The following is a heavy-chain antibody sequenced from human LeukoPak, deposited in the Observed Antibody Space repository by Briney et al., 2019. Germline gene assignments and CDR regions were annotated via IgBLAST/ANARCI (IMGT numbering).Heavy chain of an antibody. V-gene: IGHV3-48*04. D-gene: IGHD3-10*01. CDR1: GFIFSSYS. CDR2: ISSSSNAI. J-gene: IGHJ5*02. CDR3: AKGPGEASNSARFDP. Sequence: GGSLRLSCAASGFIFSSYSMNWVRQAPGKGLEWVSYISSSSNAIYYADSVKGRFTISRDNVKNSLYLQMNSLRAEDTAVYYCAKGPGEASNSARFDPWGQGTLVTVSS.